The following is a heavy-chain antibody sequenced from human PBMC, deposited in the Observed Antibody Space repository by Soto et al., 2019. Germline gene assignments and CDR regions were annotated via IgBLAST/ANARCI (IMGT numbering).Heavy chain of an antibody. V-gene: IGHV3-13*01. D-gene: IGHD1-1*01. J-gene: IGHJ6*02. CDR1: GFTFSSYD. Sequence: EVQLVESGGGLVQPGGSLRLSCAASGFTFSSYDMHWVRQATGKGLEWVSAIGTAGDTYYPGSVKGRFTISRENAKNSLYLQMNSLRAGDTAVYYCARMGQTGTYYGMDVWGQGTTVTVSS. CDR3: ARMGQTGTYYGMDV. CDR2: IGTAGDT.